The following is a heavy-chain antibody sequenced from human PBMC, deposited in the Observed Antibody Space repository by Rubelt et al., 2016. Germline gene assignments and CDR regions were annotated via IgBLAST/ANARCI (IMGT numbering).Heavy chain of an antibody. J-gene: IGHJ3*02. CDR3: ARQRGYSSSFDAFDI. V-gene: IGHV5-51*01. Sequence: EWTGIIYPGDSDTRYSPSFQGQVTISADKSISTAYLQWSSLKASDTAMYYCARQRGYSSSFDAFDIWGQGTMVTVSS. CDR2: IYPGDSDT. D-gene: IGHD6-13*01.